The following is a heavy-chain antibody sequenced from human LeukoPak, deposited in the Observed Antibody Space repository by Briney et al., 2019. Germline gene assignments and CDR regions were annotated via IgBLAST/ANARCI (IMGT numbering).Heavy chain of an antibody. CDR3: TKDVYCSSTRCHKPYYYYYGVDV. CDR2: ICGDGGST. J-gene: IGHJ6*02. V-gene: IGHV3-43*02. Sequence: PGGSLRLSCAASGFTFDHYAMHWVRQAPGKGLEWVSLICGDGGSTFYADSVKGRFTISRDNSKNSLHLQMNSLRTEDTALYYCTKDVYCSSTRCHKPYYYYYGVDVWGQGTSVTVSS. CDR1: GFTFDHYA. D-gene: IGHD2-2*02.